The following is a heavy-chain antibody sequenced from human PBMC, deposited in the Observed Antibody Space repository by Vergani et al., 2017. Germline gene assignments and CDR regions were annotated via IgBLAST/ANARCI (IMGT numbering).Heavy chain of an antibody. J-gene: IGHJ4*02. D-gene: IGHD2-2*02. CDR1: GFALNRHA. CDR2: ISFDGTNE. CDR3: VRDRGLCAGGRCYTEAWDY. Sequence: QVQLVESGGGVVQPGTSLRLSCVVSGFALNRHAMYWVRQAPGKGLEWVVGISFDGTNEYYPDLVKGRFTISRDIAKNTLYLQVSSLRLEDMGVYHCVRDRGLCAGGRCYTEAWDYWGQGTPVTVSS. V-gene: IGHV3-30-3*01.